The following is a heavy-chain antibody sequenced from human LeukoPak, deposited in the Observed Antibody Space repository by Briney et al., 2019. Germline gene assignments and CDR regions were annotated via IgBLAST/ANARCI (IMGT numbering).Heavy chain of an antibody. CDR3: AREGTPSSLYYFDY. CDR1: GYTFTGYY. CDR2: INPNSGGT. J-gene: IGHJ4*02. V-gene: IGHV1-2*02. Sequence: ASVKVSCKASGYTFTGYYMHWVRQAPGQGLEWMGWINPNSGGTNYAQKFQGRVTMTRDTSINSVYMELSGLRSDDTAVYYCAREGTPSSLYYFDYWGQGTLVTVSS.